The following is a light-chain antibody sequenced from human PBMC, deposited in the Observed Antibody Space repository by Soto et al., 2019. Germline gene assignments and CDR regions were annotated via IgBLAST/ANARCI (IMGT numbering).Light chain of an antibody. CDR3: LQYNSYGGYT. V-gene: IGKV1-5*03. J-gene: IGKJ2*01. CDR2: KAS. Sequence: DIQMTQSPSTLSASVGDRVTITCRASQSISSWLAWYQQKPGKAPKLLIYKASSLESGVPSRFSGSGSGTEFTLTISSLQPDDFATYYCLQYNSYGGYTFGQGTKLEIK. CDR1: QSISSW.